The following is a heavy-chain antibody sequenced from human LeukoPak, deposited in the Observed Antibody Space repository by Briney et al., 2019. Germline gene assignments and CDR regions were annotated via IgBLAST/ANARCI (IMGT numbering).Heavy chain of an antibody. Sequence: GASVKVSCKASGGTSSSYAISWVRQAPGQGLEWMGGIIPIFGTANYAQKFQGRVTITADESTSTAYMELSSLRSEATAVYYCAACSTSCRYYYYYNMDVWGKGTTVTVSS. J-gene: IGHJ6*03. V-gene: IGHV1-69*13. CDR3: AACSTSCRYYYYYNMDV. D-gene: IGHD2-2*01. CDR2: IIPIFGTA. CDR1: GGTSSSYA.